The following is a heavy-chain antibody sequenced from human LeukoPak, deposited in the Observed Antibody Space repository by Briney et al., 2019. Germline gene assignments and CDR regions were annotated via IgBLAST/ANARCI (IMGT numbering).Heavy chain of an antibody. CDR2: INHSGST. CDR3: ASHSRYSFYFEF. V-gene: IGHV4-34*01. CDR1: GGSFSGYY. J-gene: IGHJ4*02. Sequence: SETLSLTCAVYGGSFSGYYWSWIRQPPGKGLEWIGEINHSGSTNYNPSLKSRVTISVDTSKNEFSLKLSSVTAADTAAYYCASHSRYSFYFEFWGQGILVTVSS. D-gene: IGHD2/OR15-2a*01.